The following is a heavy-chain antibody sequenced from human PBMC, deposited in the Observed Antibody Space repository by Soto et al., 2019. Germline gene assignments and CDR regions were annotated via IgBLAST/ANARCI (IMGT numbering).Heavy chain of an antibody. J-gene: IGHJ3*02. Sequence: ASVKVSCKASGYTFTSYYMHWVRQAPGQGLEWMGIINPSGGSTSYAQKFQGRVTMTRDTSTSTVYMELSSLRSEDTAVYSCASPLGGTDAFDIWGQGTMVTVSS. D-gene: IGHD1-1*01. CDR1: GYTFTSYY. V-gene: IGHV1-46*01. CDR3: ASPLGGTDAFDI. CDR2: INPSGGST.